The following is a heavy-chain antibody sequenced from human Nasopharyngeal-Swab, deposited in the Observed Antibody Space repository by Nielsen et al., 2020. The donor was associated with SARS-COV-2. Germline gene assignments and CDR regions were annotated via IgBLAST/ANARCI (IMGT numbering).Heavy chain of an antibody. CDR1: GYTFTSYY. CDR3: ARDSGSNYDYVWGSYRYTSGYFDY. Sequence: ASVKVSCKASGYTFTSYYMHWVRQAPGQGLEWMGIINPSGGSTSYAQKFQGRVTMTRDTSTSTVYMELSSLRSEDTAVYYCARDSGSNYDYVWGSYRYTSGYFDYWGQGTLVTVSS. CDR2: INPSGGST. J-gene: IGHJ4*02. D-gene: IGHD3-16*02. V-gene: IGHV1-46*01.